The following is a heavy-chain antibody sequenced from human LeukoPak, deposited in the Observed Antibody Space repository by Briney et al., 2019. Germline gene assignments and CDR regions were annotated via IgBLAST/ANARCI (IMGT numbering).Heavy chain of an antibody. CDR3: ARTPYYYGSGSYGYYFDY. CDR2: ISSSSSTI. CDR1: GFTFSSYS. J-gene: IGHJ4*02. V-gene: IGHV3-48*04. Sequence: PGGSLRLSCAASGFTFSSYSMNWVRQAPGKGLEGVSYISSSSSTIYYADSVKGRFTISRDNAKSSLYLQMNSLRAEDTAVYYCARTPYYYGSGSYGYYFDYWGQGTLVTVSS. D-gene: IGHD3-10*01.